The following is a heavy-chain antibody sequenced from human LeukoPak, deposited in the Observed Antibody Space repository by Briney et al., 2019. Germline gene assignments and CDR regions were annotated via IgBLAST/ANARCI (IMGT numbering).Heavy chain of an antibody. V-gene: IGHV3-74*01. CDR1: GFTFSSYW. D-gene: IGHD3-10*01. CDR2: INSDGSST. Sequence: GRSLRLSCAASGFTFSSYWMHWVRQAPGKGLAWVSRINSDGSSTNYADSVKGRFTISRDNAKNTLYLQMNSLRAEDTAVYYCARDYYTSGSPNDYWGQGTLVTVSS. CDR3: ARDYYTSGSPNDY. J-gene: IGHJ4*02.